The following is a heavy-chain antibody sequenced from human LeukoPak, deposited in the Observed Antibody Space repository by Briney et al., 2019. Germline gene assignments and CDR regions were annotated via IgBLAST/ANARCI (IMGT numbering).Heavy chain of an antibody. CDR1: GYTFTGYY. D-gene: IGHD3-22*01. J-gene: IGHJ5*02. CDR3: AREYYYDSSGYYGWFDP. CDR2: INPNSGGT. V-gene: IGHV1-2*04. Sequence: ASVKVSCKASGYTFTGYYMHWVRQAPGQGLEWMGWINPNSGGTNYAQKFQGWVTMTRDTSISTAYMELSRLRSDDTAVYYCAREYYYDSSGYYGWFDPWGQGTLVTVSS.